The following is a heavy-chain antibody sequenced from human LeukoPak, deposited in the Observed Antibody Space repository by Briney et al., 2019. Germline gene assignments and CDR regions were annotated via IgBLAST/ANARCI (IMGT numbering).Heavy chain of an antibody. CDR1: GGSISSSSYY. D-gene: IGHD3-3*01. Sequence: SETLSLTCTVSGGSISSSSYYWGWIRQPPGKGLEWIGSIYYSGSTYYNPSLKSRVTISVDTSKNQFSLKLSSVTAADTAVYYCATLTISEPLYGMDVWGQGTTVTVSS. J-gene: IGHJ6*02. CDR3: ATLTISEPLYGMDV. V-gene: IGHV4-39*01. CDR2: IYYSGST.